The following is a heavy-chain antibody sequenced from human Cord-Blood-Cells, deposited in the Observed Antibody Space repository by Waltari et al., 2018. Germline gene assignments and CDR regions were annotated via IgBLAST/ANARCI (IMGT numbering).Heavy chain of an antibody. V-gene: IGHV3-21*01. CDR2: ISSSSSYI. CDR1: GFTFSSYS. CDR3: ARDRDGSYYAFDI. Sequence: EVQLVESGGGLVKPGGSLRLSCAASGFTFSSYSMNWFRQAPGKGLEWVSSISSSSSYIYYADSVKGRFTISRDNAKNSLYLQMNSLRAEDTAVYYCARDRDGSYYAFDIWGQGTMVTVSS. J-gene: IGHJ3*02. D-gene: IGHD1-26*01.